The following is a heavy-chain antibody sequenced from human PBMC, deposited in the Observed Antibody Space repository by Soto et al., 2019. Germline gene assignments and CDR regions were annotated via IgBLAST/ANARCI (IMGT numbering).Heavy chain of an antibody. CDR1: GASISSYY. CDR2: MYYSGNA. V-gene: IGHV4-59*01. J-gene: IGHJ4*02. D-gene: IGHD1-26*01. Sequence: QVQLQESGPGLVKPSETLSLTCTVSGASISSYYWSWIRQSPGKGLEWIGYMYYSGNANYNPSLRSRIFISVYTSKNQFSLNLNSVTAADTAVYYCAREYPVHSAYFDYWGQGILVTVSS. CDR3: AREYPVHSAYFDY.